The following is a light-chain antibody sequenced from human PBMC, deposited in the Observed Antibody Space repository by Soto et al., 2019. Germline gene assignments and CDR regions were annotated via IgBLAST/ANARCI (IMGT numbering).Light chain of an antibody. CDR3: QHRANWPWT. V-gene: IGKV3-11*01. CDR2: DTS. CDR1: QSVATN. Sequence: TQSPVTLSVSPGERATLSCRASQSVATNLAWYQQKPGQAPRLLIYDTSNRATGIPARFSGSGSGADFTLTISSLEPEDFAVYYCQHRANWPWTFGQGTKVDI. J-gene: IGKJ1*01.